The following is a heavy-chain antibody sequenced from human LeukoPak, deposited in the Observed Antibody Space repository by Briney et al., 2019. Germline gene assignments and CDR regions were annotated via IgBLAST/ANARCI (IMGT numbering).Heavy chain of an antibody. CDR1: GGSMSSYY. CDR2: IYYSGST. CDR3: ASFGRRDGYNPYYFDY. V-gene: IGHV4-59*08. J-gene: IGHJ4*02. D-gene: IGHD5-24*01. Sequence: SETLSLTCTVSGGSMSSYYWNFIRQPPGKGLEWIGYIYYSGSTNYNPSLKSRVTIAVDTSKNQFSLKLSSVTAADTAVYYCASFGRRDGYNPYYFDYWGQGSLVTASS.